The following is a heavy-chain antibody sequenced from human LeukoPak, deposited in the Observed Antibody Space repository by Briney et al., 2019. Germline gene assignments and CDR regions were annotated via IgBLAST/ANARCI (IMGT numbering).Heavy chain of an antibody. CDR2: ISSSSSYI. CDR1: GFTFSSYS. CDR3: ARGTMFRYYSDY. J-gene: IGHJ4*02. Sequence: PGGSLRLSCAASGFTFSSYSMNWVRQAPGKGLEWVSFISSSSSYIYYADSVKGRFTISRDNAKNSLYLQMNSLRAEDTAVYYCARGTMFRYYSDYWGQGTLVTVSS. D-gene: IGHD3-10*01. V-gene: IGHV3-21*01.